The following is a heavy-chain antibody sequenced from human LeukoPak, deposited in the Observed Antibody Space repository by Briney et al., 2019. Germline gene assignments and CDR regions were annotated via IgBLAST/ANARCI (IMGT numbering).Heavy chain of an antibody. V-gene: IGHV3-30*03. D-gene: IGHD4-17*01. J-gene: IGHJ6*02. CDR3: ATAREDYGDYPYYYGMDV. CDR2: ISYDGSNK. Sequence: GRSLRLSCAASGFTFSSYGMHWVRQAPGKGLEWVAVISYDGSNKYYADSVKGRFTISRDNSKNTLYLQMNSLRAEDTAVYYCATAREDYGDYPYYYGMDVWGQGTTVTDSS. CDR1: GFTFSSYG.